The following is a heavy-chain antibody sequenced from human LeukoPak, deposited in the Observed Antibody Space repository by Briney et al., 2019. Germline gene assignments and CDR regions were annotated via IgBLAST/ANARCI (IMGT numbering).Heavy chain of an antibody. J-gene: IGHJ6*02. Sequence: GGSLRLSCAASGFTFDDYAMHWVRQAPGKGLEWVSGISWNSGSIGYADSAKGRFTISRDNAKNSLYLQMNSLRAEDTALYYCAKDMDYDIFRYGMDVWGQGTTVTVSS. CDR2: ISWNSGSI. CDR3: AKDMDYDIFRYGMDV. V-gene: IGHV3-9*01. CDR1: GFTFDDYA. D-gene: IGHD3-9*01.